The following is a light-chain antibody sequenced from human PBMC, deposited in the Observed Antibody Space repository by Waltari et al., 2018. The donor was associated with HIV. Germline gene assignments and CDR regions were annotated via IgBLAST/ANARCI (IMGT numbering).Light chain of an antibody. CDR1: SSDVGGSKY. CDR3: NSYAGSNNWV. V-gene: IGLV2-8*01. Sequence: QSALTQPPSASGSPGQSVTISCTGTSSDVGGSKYVSGYKQHPGQAPKLMIYEVNTRPSGVPDRFSGSKYANTASLTVSGLQADDEADYYCNSYAGSNNWVFGGGTKLTVL. J-gene: IGLJ3*02. CDR2: EVN.